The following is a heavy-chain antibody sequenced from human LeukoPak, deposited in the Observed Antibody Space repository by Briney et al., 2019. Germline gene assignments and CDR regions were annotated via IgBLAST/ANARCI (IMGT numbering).Heavy chain of an antibody. V-gene: IGHV4-4*07. Sequence: SETLPLTCTVSGASISSYYWSWIRQPAGKGLEWIGRIYASGITNYNPSLKSRVTMSVDTSRNQFSLKLSSVTAADTAMYYCARDCTQGVCPCFANWGQGTLVTVSS. CDR1: GASISSYY. J-gene: IGHJ4*02. D-gene: IGHD2-8*01. CDR2: IYASGIT. CDR3: ARDCTQGVCPCFAN.